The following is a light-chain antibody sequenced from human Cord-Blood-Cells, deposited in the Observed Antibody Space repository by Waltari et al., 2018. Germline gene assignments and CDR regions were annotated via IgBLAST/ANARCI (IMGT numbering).Light chain of an antibody. J-gene: IGLJ2*01. CDR2: DVS. CDR3: SSYTSSSTVV. Sequence: QSALTQPASVSGSPGQSITISCTVTSSDVGGYNYVSWYQQHPGKAPKPMIYDVSKQPSGVSNRFSGSKSGNTASLPIAGLQAEDEADYYCSSYTSSSTVVFGGGTKLTVL. CDR1: SSDVGGYNY. V-gene: IGLV2-14*01.